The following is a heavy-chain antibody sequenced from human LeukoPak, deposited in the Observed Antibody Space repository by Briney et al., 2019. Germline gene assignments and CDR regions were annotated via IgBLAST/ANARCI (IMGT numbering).Heavy chain of an antibody. D-gene: IGHD2-15*01. CDR1: GFALTSLW. Sequence: GRSLRPSSAASGFALTSLWMSWVRQAPGHGREWVANIKNDGSERYYVDSVKGRSTISRDKAKISLYLQMNSLRAVDMAVYYCARGPSGGNGFSYWGLGTLVTVSS. CDR2: IKNDGSER. J-gene: IGHJ4*02. V-gene: IGHV3-7*04. CDR3: ARGPSGGNGFSY.